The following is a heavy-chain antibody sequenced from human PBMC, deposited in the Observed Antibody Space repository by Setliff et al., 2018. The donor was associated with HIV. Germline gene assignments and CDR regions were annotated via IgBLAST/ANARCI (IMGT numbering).Heavy chain of an antibody. D-gene: IGHD6-13*01. CDR3: ARDKGIREAASLDS. Sequence: GASVKVSCKASGYSFTTSGVSWVRQAPGQGLEWMGWINIRSGNTNYAQKFQGRVTITTDESTSTAYMELSSLRSQDTAVYYCARDKGIREAASLDSWGQGSLVAVSS. V-gene: IGHV1-18*01. J-gene: IGHJ4*02. CDR2: INIRSGNT. CDR1: GYSFTTSG.